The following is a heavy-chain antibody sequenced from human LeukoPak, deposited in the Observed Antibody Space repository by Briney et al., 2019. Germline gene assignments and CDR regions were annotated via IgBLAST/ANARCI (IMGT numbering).Heavy chain of an antibody. Sequence: GGSLRLSCAASGFTFSDYYMSWIRQAPGKGLEWVPYISSSGSTIYYADSVKGRFTISRDNAKNSLYLQMNSLRAEDTAVYYCARIRWDSSGPNFDYWGQGTLVTVSS. CDR1: GFTFSDYY. CDR3: ARIRWDSSGPNFDY. J-gene: IGHJ4*02. V-gene: IGHV3-11*01. D-gene: IGHD3-22*01. CDR2: ISSSGSTI.